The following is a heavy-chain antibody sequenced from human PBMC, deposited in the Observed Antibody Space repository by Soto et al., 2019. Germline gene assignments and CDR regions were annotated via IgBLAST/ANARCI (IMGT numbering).Heavy chain of an antibody. CDR3: ARAVSTHFDY. D-gene: IGHD6-13*01. Sequence: LSLTCAVSGGSISSSNWWSWVRQPPGKGLEWIGDIYYTGSTYYNPSLKGRVTISEDTSTNQFSLRLTSVTAADTAVYFCARAVSTHFDYWGQGTLVTVSS. J-gene: IGHJ4*02. CDR2: IYYTGST. CDR1: GGSISSSNW. V-gene: IGHV4-4*01.